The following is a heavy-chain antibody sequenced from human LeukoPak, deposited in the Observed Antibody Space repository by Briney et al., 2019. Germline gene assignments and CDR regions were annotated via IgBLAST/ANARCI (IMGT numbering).Heavy chain of an antibody. CDR2: INHSGST. Sequence: SETLSLTCAVDGGSFSGYYWSWIRQPPGKGLEWIGEINHSGSTNYNPSLKSRVTISVDTSKNQFSLKLSSVTAADTAVYYCARRSYCSGGSCQRLNYYYYMDVWGKGTTVTISS. D-gene: IGHD2-15*01. CDR3: ARRSYCSGGSCQRLNYYYYMDV. V-gene: IGHV4-34*01. J-gene: IGHJ6*03. CDR1: GGSFSGYY.